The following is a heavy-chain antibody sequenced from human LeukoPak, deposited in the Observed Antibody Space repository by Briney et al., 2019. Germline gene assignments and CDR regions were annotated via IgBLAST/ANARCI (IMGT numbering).Heavy chain of an antibody. CDR1: GGTFSSYA. CDR2: IIPIFGTA. J-gene: IGHJ4*02. CDR3: ASEKLAVAGTFDY. Sequence: SVKVSCKASGGTFSSYAVSWVRQAPGQGLEWMGGIIPIFGTANYVQKFQGRVTITADESTSTAYMELSSLRSEDTAVYYCASEKLAVAGTFDYWGQGTLVTVSS. V-gene: IGHV1-69*13. D-gene: IGHD6-19*01.